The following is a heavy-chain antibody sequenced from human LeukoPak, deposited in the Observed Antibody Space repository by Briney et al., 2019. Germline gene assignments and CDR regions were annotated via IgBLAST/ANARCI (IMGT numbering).Heavy chain of an antibody. CDR2: INSDGSST. CDR3: AELGITMIGGV. J-gene: IGHJ6*04. D-gene: IGHD3-10*02. CDR1: GFTFSSYW. Sequence: GGSLRLSCAASGFTFSSYWMHWVRQAPGEGLVWVSRINSDGSSTSYADSVKGRFTISRDNAKNSLYLQMNSLRAEDTAVYYCAELGITMIGGVWGKGTTVTISS. V-gene: IGHV3-74*01.